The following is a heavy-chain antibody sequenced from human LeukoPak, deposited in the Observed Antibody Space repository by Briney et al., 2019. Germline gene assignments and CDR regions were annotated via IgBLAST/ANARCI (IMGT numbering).Heavy chain of an antibody. V-gene: IGHV4-38-2*02. J-gene: IGHJ5*02. CDR3: ARVFGGPVSRRFDP. CDR1: GYSISSGYY. D-gene: IGHD4-23*01. Sequence: SETLSLTCTVSGYSISSGYYWAWIRQPPGKGLEWIGSIFHTGSTYHNPSLKSRVTISVDTSKNQFSLKLNSVTAADTAVYYCARVFGGPVSRRFDPWGQGTLVTVSS. CDR2: IFHTGST.